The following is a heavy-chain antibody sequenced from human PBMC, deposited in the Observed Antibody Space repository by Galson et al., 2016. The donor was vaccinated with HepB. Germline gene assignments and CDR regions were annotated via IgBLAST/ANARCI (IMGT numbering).Heavy chain of an antibody. V-gene: IGHV3-21*01. CDR3: ARAPDYSISSAFDY. D-gene: IGHD6-6*01. CDR2: ISSTGSYI. CDR1: GFTFSSYR. Sequence: SLRLSCAVSGFTFSSYRMNWVRQAPGKGLEWVSSISSTGSYIYYADSVKGRFTISRDNAKNSLYLQMNSLRAEDTAVYYCARAPDYSISSAFDYWGQGTLITVSS. J-gene: IGHJ4*02.